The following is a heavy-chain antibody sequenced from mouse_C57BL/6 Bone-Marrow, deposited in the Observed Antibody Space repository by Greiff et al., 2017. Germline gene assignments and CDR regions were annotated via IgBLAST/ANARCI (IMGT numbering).Heavy chain of an antibody. CDR1: GYTFTSYW. V-gene: IGHV1-69*01. CDR2: IDPSDSYT. CDR3: ASDYGSSYGG. D-gene: IGHD1-1*01. Sequence: QVQLQQPGAELVMPGASVKLSCKASGYTFTSYWMHWVKQRPGQGLEWIGEIDPSDSYTNYNQKFKGKSTLTVDNSSSTAYMQLSSLTSEDSAVYYCASDYGSSYGGWGQGTTLTVAS. J-gene: IGHJ2*01.